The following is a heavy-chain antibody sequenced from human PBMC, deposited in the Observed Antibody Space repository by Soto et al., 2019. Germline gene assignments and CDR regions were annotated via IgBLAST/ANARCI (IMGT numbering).Heavy chain of an antibody. Sequence: ASVKVSCKASGYTFTSYTMHWVRQAPGHRLEWMEWINAGNADTKYSQKFQGRVTITRDTSASTAYMELSSLRSEDTAIYFCARERGYCSGDSCYPENYYYYYMDVWGKGTTVTVSS. J-gene: IGHJ6*03. CDR3: ARERGYCSGDSCYPENYYYYYMDV. CDR1: GYTFTSYT. CDR2: INAGNADT. D-gene: IGHD2-15*01. V-gene: IGHV1-3*01.